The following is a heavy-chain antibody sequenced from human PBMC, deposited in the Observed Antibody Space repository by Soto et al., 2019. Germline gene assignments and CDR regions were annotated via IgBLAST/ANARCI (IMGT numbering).Heavy chain of an antibody. D-gene: IGHD2-8*02. Sequence: HEHLVQSGAEVKRPGASLKVSCKASGYSFTGYYIHWVRQAPGQGLEWMGWLNPDSGATNYAQNFQGTVSLISATSLSTASMDLTSLTADYSAVYYCARGDYGTGGYPFPYFDYWGQGTLVIVSS. J-gene: IGHJ4*02. V-gene: IGHV1-2*02. CDR1: GYSFTGYY. CDR2: LNPDSGAT. CDR3: ARGDYGTGGYPFPYFDY.